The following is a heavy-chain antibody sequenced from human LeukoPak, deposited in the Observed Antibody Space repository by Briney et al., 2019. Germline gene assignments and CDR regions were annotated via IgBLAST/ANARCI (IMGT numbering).Heavy chain of an antibody. J-gene: IGHJ6*04. Sequence: SETLSLTCAIHAGSFRGYYGSWIRHPPRMGMERIGEINHSGSTNYNPSLKSRVTISVDASKDQFSLKLSSVTAADTAVYYCARRGTGIQLWLVWGKGTTVTVSS. D-gene: IGHD5-18*01. CDR2: INHSGST. CDR3: ARRGTGIQLWLV. CDR1: AGSFRGYY. V-gene: IGHV4-34*01.